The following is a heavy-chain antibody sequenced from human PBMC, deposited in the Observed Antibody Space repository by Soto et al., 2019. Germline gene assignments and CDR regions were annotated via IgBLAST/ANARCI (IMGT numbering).Heavy chain of an antibody. CDR1: GFMFSNYP. Sequence: EVQLLASGGDLVRPGGSLRLSCAGSGFMFSNYPMSWVRQAPGKGPEWVAAIKAAGGDTYYADSVKGRFTISRDNFNDMLYLQMNSLTVEDTAMYYCKRDVVASSPPGADYWGQETLVTVSS. CDR3: KRDVVASSPPGADY. J-gene: IGHJ4*02. D-gene: IGHD5-12*01. V-gene: IGHV3-23*01. CDR2: IKAAGGDT.